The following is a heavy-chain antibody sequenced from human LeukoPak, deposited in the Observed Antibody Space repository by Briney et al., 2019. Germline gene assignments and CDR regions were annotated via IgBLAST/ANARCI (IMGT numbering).Heavy chain of an antibody. J-gene: IGHJ6*03. CDR2: IYYSGST. V-gene: IGHV4-39*07. CDR3: AVVTTTSYYYYYYMDI. D-gene: IGHD2-21*02. CDR1: GGSISSSSYY. Sequence: SETLSLTCTVSGGSISSSSYYWGWIRQPPGKGLEWIGSIYYSGSTYYNPSLKSQVTISVDTSKNQFSLKLSSVTAADTAVYYCAVVTTTSYYYYYYMDIWGKGTTVTVSS.